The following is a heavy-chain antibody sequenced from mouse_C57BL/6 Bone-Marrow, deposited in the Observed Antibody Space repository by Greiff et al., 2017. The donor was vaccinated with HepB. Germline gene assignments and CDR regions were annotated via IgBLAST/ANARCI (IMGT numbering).Heavy chain of an antibody. Sequence: QVHVKQPGAELVMPGASVKLSCKASGYTFTSYWMHWVKQRPGQGLEWIGEIDPSDSYTNYNQKFKGKSTLTVDKSSSTAYMQLSSLTSEDSAVYYCAREGITTPFDYWGQGTTLTVSS. J-gene: IGHJ2*01. CDR2: IDPSDSYT. V-gene: IGHV1-69*01. CDR3: AREGITTPFDY. D-gene: IGHD1-1*01. CDR1: GYTFTSYW.